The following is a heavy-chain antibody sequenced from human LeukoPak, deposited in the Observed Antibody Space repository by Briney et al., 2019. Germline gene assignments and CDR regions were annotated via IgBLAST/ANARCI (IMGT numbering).Heavy chain of an antibody. V-gene: IGHV3-74*01. Sequence: GGSLRLSCAASGFTFSTYWMHWVRQAPGKGLVWVSRINSDGSSTSYADSVRGRFTISRDNAKNTLYMQMSSLRAEDTAVYYRASRYSYSFLFDYWGQGTLVTVSS. J-gene: IGHJ4*02. CDR2: INSDGSST. D-gene: IGHD5-18*01. CDR1: GFTFSTYW. CDR3: ASRYSYSFLFDY.